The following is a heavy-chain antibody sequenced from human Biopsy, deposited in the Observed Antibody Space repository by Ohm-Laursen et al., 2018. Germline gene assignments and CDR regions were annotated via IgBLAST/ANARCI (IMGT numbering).Heavy chain of an antibody. Sequence: TLSLTCAVSSGSIRTGDYYWTWIRQQPGKGLEWIGYIFNSANTYYNPSLKNLITISGDTSKNQFSLKLNSVTAADTAVYYCARGDYFDSNGYFWFDPWGQGTLVTVSS. CDR2: IFNSANT. J-gene: IGHJ5*02. D-gene: IGHD3-22*01. CDR3: ARGDYFDSNGYFWFDP. CDR1: SGSIRTGDYY. V-gene: IGHV4-31*01.